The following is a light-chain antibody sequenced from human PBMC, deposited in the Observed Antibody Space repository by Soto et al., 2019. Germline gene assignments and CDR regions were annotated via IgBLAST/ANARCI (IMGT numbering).Light chain of an antibody. V-gene: IGKV3-15*01. CDR2: GAS. CDR1: QSVTSD. J-gene: IGKJ4*01. Sequence: EIVMTQSPATLSVSPGERATLSCRASQSVTSDLDWYQQKPGQAPRLLIYGASTRGTGVPARISGSGSGTEFTLTISSLPSEDFEVYYCQQYHNWPLTFGGGTKVEIK. CDR3: QQYHNWPLT.